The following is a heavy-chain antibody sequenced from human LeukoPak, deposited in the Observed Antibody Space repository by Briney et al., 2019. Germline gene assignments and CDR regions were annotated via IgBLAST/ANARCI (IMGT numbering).Heavy chain of an antibody. CDR2: VESKTNGGTT. CDR3: TAGIGHSDFDY. D-gene: IGHD6-13*01. J-gene: IGHJ4*02. CDR1: GFTFSNAW. V-gene: IGHV3-15*04. Sequence: PGGSLRLSCAASGFTFSNAWMSWVRQAPGKGLEWVGRVESKTNGGTTGYAASVKGRFIISRDDSKSTYLQMNSLKSEDTAVYYCTAGIGHSDFDYWGQGTLVTVSS.